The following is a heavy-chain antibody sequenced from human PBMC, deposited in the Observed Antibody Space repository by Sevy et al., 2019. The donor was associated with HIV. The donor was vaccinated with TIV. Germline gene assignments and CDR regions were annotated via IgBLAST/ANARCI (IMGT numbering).Heavy chain of an antibody. D-gene: IGHD6-19*01. CDR3: ARVGSSEGVYSSGWHFDY. CDR1: GGSISSYY. J-gene: IGHJ4*02. V-gene: IGHV4-4*07. CDR2: IYTSGST. Sequence: SETLSLTCTVSGGSISSYYWSWIRQPAGKGLEWIGRIYTSGSTNYNPSLKSRVTMSVDTSKNQFSLKLSSVTAADTAVYYCARVGSSEGVYSSGWHFDYWGQGTLVTVSS.